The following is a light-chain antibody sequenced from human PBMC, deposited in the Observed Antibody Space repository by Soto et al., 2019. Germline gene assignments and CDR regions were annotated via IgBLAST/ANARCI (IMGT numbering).Light chain of an antibody. CDR2: DVS. J-gene: IGLJ1*01. CDR1: SRDVGGYNY. CDR3: CSYTSSSTPWV. V-gene: IGLV2-14*03. Sequence: QSVRTQPASVSGAPGQASTISCTGTSRDVGGYNYVSWYQQHPGKAPKLMIYDVSDRPSGVSNRFSASKSGNTASLTISGLQAEDEADYYCCSYTSSSTPWVFGTGTKVTVL.